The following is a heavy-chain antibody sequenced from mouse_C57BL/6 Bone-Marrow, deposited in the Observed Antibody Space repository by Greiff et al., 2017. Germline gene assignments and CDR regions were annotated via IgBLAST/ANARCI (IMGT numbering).Heavy chain of an antibody. CDR3: ARAYYSYYYAMDY. Sequence: QVQLQQPGAELVKPGASVKMSCKASGYTFTSYWITWVKQRPGQGLEWIGDIYPGSGSTNYNEKFKSKATLTVDTSSSTAYMQLSSLTSEHSAVYYCARAYYSYYYAMDYWGQGTSVTVSS. CDR2: IYPGSGST. V-gene: IGHV1-55*01. D-gene: IGHD2-12*01. J-gene: IGHJ4*01. CDR1: GYTFTSYW.